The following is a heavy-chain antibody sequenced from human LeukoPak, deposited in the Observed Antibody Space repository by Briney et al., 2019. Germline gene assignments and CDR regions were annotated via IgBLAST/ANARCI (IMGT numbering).Heavy chain of an antibody. CDR3: ARGGRDGYNYADFDY. D-gene: IGHD5-12*01. CDR2: IYYSGST. V-gene: IGHV4-39*07. J-gene: IGHJ4*02. Sequence: SSETLSLTCTVSGGSISSSSYYWGWIRQPPGKGLEWIGSIYYSGSTNYNPSLKSRVTMSVDTSKNQFSLKLSSVTAADTAVYYCARGGRDGYNYADFDYWGQGTLVTVSS. CDR1: GGSISSSSYY.